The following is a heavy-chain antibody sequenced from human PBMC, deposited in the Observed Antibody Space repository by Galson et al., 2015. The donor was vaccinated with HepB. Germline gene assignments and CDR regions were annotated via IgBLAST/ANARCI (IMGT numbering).Heavy chain of an antibody. CDR1: GFTFSSYW. J-gene: IGHJ4*02. V-gene: IGHV3-7*01. D-gene: IGHD1-1*01. Sequence: SLRLSCAASGFTFSSYWMSWVRQAPGKGLEWVANIKQDGSEKYYVDSVKGRFTISRDNAKNSLYLQMDSLRADDTAVYYCARGHTSNWDPCPDFWGPGTQVAVSS. CDR3: ARGHTSNWDPCPDF. CDR2: IKQDGSEK.